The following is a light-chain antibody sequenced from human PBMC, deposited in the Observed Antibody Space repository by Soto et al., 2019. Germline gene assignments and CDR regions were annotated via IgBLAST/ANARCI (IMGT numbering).Light chain of an antibody. CDR1: QSVSSSY. CDR2: GAS. Sequence: EIVLTQSPGTLSLSPGERATLSCRASQSVSSSYLAWYQQKPGQAPRLLIYGASSRATGIPDRFSGSGSGTDFTLTISRLEPDDFATYYCQQYNYYVTFGQGTKVEI. CDR3: QQYNYYVT. V-gene: IGKV3-20*01. J-gene: IGKJ1*01.